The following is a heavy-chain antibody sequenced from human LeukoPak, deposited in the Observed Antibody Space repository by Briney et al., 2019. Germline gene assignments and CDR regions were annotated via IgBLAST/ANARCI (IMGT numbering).Heavy chain of an antibody. D-gene: IGHD3-22*01. CDR1: GFTFSSYS. Sequence: PGGSLRLSCAASGFTFSSYSMNWVRQAPGKGLEWVSSISSSSSYIYYADSVKGRFTISRDNAKNSLYLQMNSLRAEDTAVYYCARVGGYYPPHNWFDPWGQGTLVTVSS. CDR3: ARVGGYYPPHNWFDP. J-gene: IGHJ5*02. V-gene: IGHV3-21*01. CDR2: ISSSSSYI.